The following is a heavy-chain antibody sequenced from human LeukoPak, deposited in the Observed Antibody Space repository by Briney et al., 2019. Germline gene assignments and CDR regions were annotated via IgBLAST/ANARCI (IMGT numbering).Heavy chain of an antibody. CDR2: INHSGST. V-gene: IGHV4-34*01. D-gene: IGHD5-18*01. Sequence: PSETLSLTCAVYGGSFSGYYWSWIRQPPGKGLEWIGEINHSGSTNYNPSLKSRVTMSVDTSKNQFSLKLSSVTAADTAVYYCARKRGYSYGRFDYWGQGTLVTVSS. J-gene: IGHJ4*02. CDR3: ARKRGYSYGRFDY. CDR1: GGSFSGYY.